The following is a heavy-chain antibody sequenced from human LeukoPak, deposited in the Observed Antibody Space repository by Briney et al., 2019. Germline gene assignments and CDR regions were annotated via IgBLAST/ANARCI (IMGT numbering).Heavy chain of an antibody. Sequence: GGSLRLSCAASGFTFSSYGMHWVRQAPGKGLEWVAFIRYDGINKWYGDSVEGRFTVSRDNSKNTVYLEMNSLRPEDTAVYYCAKDYIVSSSPIYYSDYWGQGTLVTVSS. CDR1: GFTFSSYG. D-gene: IGHD6-6*01. V-gene: IGHV3-30*02. J-gene: IGHJ4*02. CDR3: AKDYIVSSSPIYYSDY. CDR2: IRYDGINK.